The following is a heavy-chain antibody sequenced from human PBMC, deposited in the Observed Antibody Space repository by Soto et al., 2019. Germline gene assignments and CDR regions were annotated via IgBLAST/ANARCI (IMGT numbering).Heavy chain of an antibody. CDR2: INTGNGNT. CDR1: GYTFTMYE. V-gene: IGHV1-3*04. J-gene: IGHJ3*02. CDR3: ARDVTLVRGVTNAFDI. D-gene: IGHD3-10*01. Sequence: QVQLVQSGAEVKKPGASVKVSCKASGYTFTMYEMHWVRQAPGERLEWMGRINTGNGNTRYSQKCQGRVTITRDTSASTVYMALSSLRSEDTAAYYCARDVTLVRGVTNAFDIWGQGTMVTVSS.